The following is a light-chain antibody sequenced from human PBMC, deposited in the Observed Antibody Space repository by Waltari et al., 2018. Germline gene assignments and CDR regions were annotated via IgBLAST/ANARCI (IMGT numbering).Light chain of an antibody. Sequence: DIQMTQSPSAMSASVGDRVTISCRARQGISNYLAWFQQKPGKVPKRLIYRASNVDSGVPSRFSGSGSGTEFTLTISRLQPEDFATYYCLQYNSYPPTFGGGTEVEIK. CDR1: QGISNY. CDR2: RAS. V-gene: IGKV1-17*03. J-gene: IGKJ4*01. CDR3: LQYNSYPPT.